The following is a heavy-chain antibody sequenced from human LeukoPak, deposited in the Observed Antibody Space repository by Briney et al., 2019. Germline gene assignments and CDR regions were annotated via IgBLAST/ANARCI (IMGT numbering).Heavy chain of an antibody. D-gene: IGHD2/OR15-2a*01. V-gene: IGHV4-59*12. CDR2: IYYSGST. J-gene: IGHJ4*02. CDR1: GGSISSYY. Sequence: PSETLSLTCTVSGGSISSYYWSWIRQPPGKGLEWIGYIYYSGSTNYNPSLKSRVTISVDTSKNQFSLKLSSVTAADTAVYYCARDFFGDFDHWGQGILVTVSS. CDR3: ARDFFGDFDH.